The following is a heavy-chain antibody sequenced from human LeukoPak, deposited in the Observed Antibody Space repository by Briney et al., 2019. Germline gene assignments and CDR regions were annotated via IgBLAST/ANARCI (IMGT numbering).Heavy chain of an antibody. CDR2: INPSGGST. J-gene: IGHJ3*02. Sequence: VASVKVSCKASGGTFSSYAISWVRQAPGQGLEWMGIINPSGGSTSYAQKFQGRVTMTRDTSTSTVYMELSSLRSEDTAVYYCASNSGYDRVLWIWGQGTMVTVSS. V-gene: IGHV1-46*01. CDR3: ASNSGYDRVLWI. CDR1: GGTFSSYA. D-gene: IGHD5-12*01.